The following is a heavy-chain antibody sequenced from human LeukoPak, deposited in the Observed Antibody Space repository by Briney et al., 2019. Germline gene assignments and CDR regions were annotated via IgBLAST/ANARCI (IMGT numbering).Heavy chain of an antibody. CDR3: ARDPLPYYDILTGPY. D-gene: IGHD3-9*01. J-gene: IGHJ4*02. Sequence: GGSLRLSCAASGFTFSSYEMNWVRQAPGKGLEWVSYISSSGSTIYYAGSVKGRFTISRDNAKNSLYLQMNSLRAEDTAVYYCARDPLPYYDILTGPYWGQGTLVTVSS. CDR2: ISSSGSTI. CDR1: GFTFSSYE. V-gene: IGHV3-48*03.